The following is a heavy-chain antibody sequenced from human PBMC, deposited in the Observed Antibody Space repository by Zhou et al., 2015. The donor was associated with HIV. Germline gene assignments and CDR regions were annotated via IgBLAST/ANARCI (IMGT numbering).Heavy chain of an antibody. Sequence: QVQLVQSGAEVKKPGSSVKVSCKASGGTFSTYAISWVRQAPGQGLEWMGGIIPIFGTAKYAQKFQGRVTITADRSTSTAYMDLRSLRSEDTAVYYCAREVGGEQLVRTWRYFDLVGPVAPWSLSP. CDR2: IIPIFGTA. CDR1: GGTFSTYA. J-gene: IGHJ2*01. V-gene: IGHV1-69*06. D-gene: IGHD6-6*01. CDR3: AREVGGEQLVRTWRYFDL.